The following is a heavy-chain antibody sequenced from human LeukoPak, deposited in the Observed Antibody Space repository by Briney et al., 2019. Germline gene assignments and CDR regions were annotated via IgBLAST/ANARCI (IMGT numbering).Heavy chain of an antibody. D-gene: IGHD3-16*02. CDR2: INPNSGGT. V-gene: IGHV1-2*02. CDR1: GYTFTGYY. J-gene: IGHJ3*02. CDR3: ARESSSQELGYRYNHDAFDI. Sequence: ASVKVSCKASGYTFTGYYMHWVRQAPGQGLEWMGWINPNSGGTNYAQKFQGRVTMTRDTSISTAYMELSRLRSADTAVYYCARESSSQELGYRYNHDAFDIWGQGTMVTVSS.